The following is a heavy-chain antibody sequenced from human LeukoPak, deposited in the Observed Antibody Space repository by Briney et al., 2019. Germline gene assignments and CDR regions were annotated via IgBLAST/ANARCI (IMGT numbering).Heavy chain of an antibody. CDR2: IKQDGTEK. J-gene: IGHJ4*02. D-gene: IGHD3-22*01. CDR1: EFSVGSNY. Sequence: PGGSLRLSCAASEFSVGSNYMTWVRQAPGKGPEWVANIKQDGTEKYYVDSVKGRFTISRDNAKNSLYLQMNSLRAEDTAVYYCAREIYYSFDSWGQGTLAPSPQ. CDR3: AREIYYSFDS. V-gene: IGHV3-7*01.